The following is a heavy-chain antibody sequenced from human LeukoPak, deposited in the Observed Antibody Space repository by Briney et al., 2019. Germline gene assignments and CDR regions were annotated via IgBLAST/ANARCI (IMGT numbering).Heavy chain of an antibody. CDR1: GRSISDYP. CDR3: ARLADSTIANYYLDP. V-gene: IGHV4-4*09. CDR2: IFPSGDT. D-gene: IGHD1-26*01. J-gene: IGHJ5*02. Sequence: SETLSLTCTVSGRSISDYPWSWIRQPPGKGLEWIGYIFPSGDTYYIPSLRGRVTISADTSRNQFSLTLTSVTAGDTALYYCARLADSTIANYYLDPWDQGTLVTVSS.